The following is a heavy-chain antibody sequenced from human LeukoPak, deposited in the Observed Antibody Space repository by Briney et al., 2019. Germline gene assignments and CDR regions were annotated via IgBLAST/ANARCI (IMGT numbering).Heavy chain of an antibody. CDR3: VRVELGCSSTSCYYYYYGMDV. V-gene: IGHV1-18*01. Sequence: ASVKVSCKASGYTFTSYGISWVRQAPGQGLEWMGWISAYNGNTNYAQKLQGRVTMTTDTSTSTAYMELRSLRSDDTAVYYCVRVELGCSSTSCYYYYYGMDVWGQGTTVTVSS. D-gene: IGHD2-2*01. CDR1: GYTFTSYG. CDR2: ISAYNGNT. J-gene: IGHJ6*02.